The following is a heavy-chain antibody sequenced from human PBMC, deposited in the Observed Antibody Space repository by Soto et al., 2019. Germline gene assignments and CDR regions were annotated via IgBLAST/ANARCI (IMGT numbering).Heavy chain of an antibody. V-gene: IGHV3-23*01. CDR2: VSGGSGVT. J-gene: IGHJ5*02. CDR1: GFSFTTYG. CDR3: TRWNGYGDL. D-gene: IGHD1-1*01. Sequence: EMQLLESGGGLVQPGGSPRLSGVVSGFSFTTYGLPWFRRAPGKGLEWVCGVSGGSGVTHYTDSVKGRFTISGDDSKNTVYLQMHSLRGEDTAVYYCTRWNGYGDLWGQGTLVTVSS.